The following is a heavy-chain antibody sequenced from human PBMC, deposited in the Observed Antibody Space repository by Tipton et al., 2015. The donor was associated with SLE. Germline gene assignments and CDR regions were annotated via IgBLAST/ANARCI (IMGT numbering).Heavy chain of an antibody. J-gene: IGHJ3*02. CDR2: IYYSGST. D-gene: IGHD3-10*01. Sequence: TLSLTCTVSGGSISSSSYYWGWIRQPPGKGLEWIEYIYYSGSTNYNPSLKSRVTISVDTSKNQFSLKLSSVTAADTAVYYCARDRGGGTFDIWGQGTMVTVSS. CDR3: ARDRGGGTFDI. V-gene: IGHV4-61*01. CDR1: GGSISSSSYY.